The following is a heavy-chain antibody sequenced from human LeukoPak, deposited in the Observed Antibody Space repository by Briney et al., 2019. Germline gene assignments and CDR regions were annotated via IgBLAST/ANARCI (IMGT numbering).Heavy chain of an antibody. D-gene: IGHD7-27*01. Sequence: GGSLRLSCVASGLAFSSYSMHWVRQAPGKGLEWVGVISYDGSDEYYTDSVKGRFTISRDNSKNTVYLQMNSLRADDTAMYYCARDMGATGEPDYWGQGTLVTVSS. CDR3: ARDMGATGEPDY. CDR2: ISYDGSDE. CDR1: GLAFSSYS. J-gene: IGHJ4*02. V-gene: IGHV3-30*04.